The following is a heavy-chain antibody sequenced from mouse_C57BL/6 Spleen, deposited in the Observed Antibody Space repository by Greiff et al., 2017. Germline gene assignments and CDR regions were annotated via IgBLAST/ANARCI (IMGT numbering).Heavy chain of an antibody. J-gene: IGHJ4*01. CDR1: GFNIKDDY. D-gene: IGHD1-1*01. CDR3: TITTYAMDY. Sequence: EVQLQESGAELVRPGASVKLSCTASGFNIKDDYMHWVKQRPEQGLEWIGWIDPENGDTEYASKFQGKATITADTSSNTAYLQLSSLTSEYIAVYYCTITTYAMDYWGQGTSVTVSS. V-gene: IGHV14-4*01. CDR2: IDPENGDT.